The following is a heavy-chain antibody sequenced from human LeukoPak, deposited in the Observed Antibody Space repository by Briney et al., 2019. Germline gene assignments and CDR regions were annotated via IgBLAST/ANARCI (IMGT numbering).Heavy chain of an antibody. D-gene: IGHD4-17*01. CDR2: ISFDGTNE. V-gene: IGHV3-30*04. Sequence: GGSLRLSCTASGVTLSNYAMHWVRRPPGRGLEWVAVISFDGTNEYYGDSVEGRFSVSRDNSKNTLYLQMNSLRPVDTAMYYCATDYGDYEPIDYWGQGTLVTVSS. CDR1: GVTLSNYA. CDR3: ATDYGDYEPIDY. J-gene: IGHJ4*02.